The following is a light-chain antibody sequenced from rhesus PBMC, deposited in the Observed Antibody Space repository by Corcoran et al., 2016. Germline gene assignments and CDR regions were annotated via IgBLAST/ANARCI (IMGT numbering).Light chain of an antibody. Sequence: DIQMTQSPSALSASVGDRVTVTCRASQGINQALSWYQQKPGKAPSLLIHAASSLQTGVSSRFSGSGSGTDYTLTSNSLQPEDVSTYYCLQDYATPWTFGQGTKVEI. CDR1: QGINQA. V-gene: IGKV1-94*01. CDR2: AAS. J-gene: IGKJ1*01. CDR3: LQDYATPWT.